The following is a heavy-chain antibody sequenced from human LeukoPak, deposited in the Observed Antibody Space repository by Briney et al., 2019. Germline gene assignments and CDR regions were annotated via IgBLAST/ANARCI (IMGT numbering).Heavy chain of an antibody. CDR1: GYSFPSYW. J-gene: IGHJ4*02. D-gene: IGHD3-22*01. CDR2: MYPGDSDT. CDR3: ARGVNYNDRSGYDY. Sequence: GESLKISCKGSGYSFPSYWIAWVRQMPGKGLEWMGIMYPGDSDTRYSPPFQGQVTISADKSISTAYLQWSSLEASDTAMYYCARGVNYNDRSGYDYWGQGTLVTVSS. V-gene: IGHV5-51*01.